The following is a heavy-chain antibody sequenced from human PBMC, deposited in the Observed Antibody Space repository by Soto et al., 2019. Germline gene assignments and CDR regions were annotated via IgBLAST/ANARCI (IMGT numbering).Heavy chain of an antibody. Sequence: QVQLVESGGGGVQPGRSLRLSCAASGFTFSSSAMHWVRQAPGKGLEWVAVISYDGSNKYYADSVKGRFTISRDNSMNTLYLQMNSLRPEDTAVYYCARGVCSGGGCYPDYWGQGTLVTVSS. CDR2: ISYDGSNK. J-gene: IGHJ4*02. D-gene: IGHD2-15*01. V-gene: IGHV3-30-3*01. CDR3: ARGVCSGGGCYPDY. CDR1: GFTFSSSA.